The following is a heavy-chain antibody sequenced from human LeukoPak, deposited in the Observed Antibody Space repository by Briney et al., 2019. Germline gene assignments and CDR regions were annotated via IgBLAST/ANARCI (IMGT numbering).Heavy chain of an antibody. V-gene: IGHV3-7*01. CDR3: AILGSQQSTWYY. Sequence: PGGPLRLSCAASGFTFSSYWMSWVREAPGKGLEWVANIKQDGSEKYYVDSVKGRFTISRDNAKNSLYLQMNSLRAEDTAVYYCAILGSQQSTWYYWGQGTLVTVSS. CDR1: GFTFSSYW. D-gene: IGHD6-13*01. CDR2: IKQDGSEK. J-gene: IGHJ4*02.